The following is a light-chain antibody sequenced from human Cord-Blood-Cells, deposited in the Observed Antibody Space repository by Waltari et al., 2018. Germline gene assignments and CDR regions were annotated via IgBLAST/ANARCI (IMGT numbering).Light chain of an antibody. CDR2: HVS. CDR3: SSYTSSSTLV. J-gene: IGLJ3*02. Sequence: QSALTQPASVSGSPGQSITISCTGTSSDVGGYNYVSWYQQHPGKAPKLMIYHVSNRPSGVSKRFSGSKSGNTASLTISGLQAEDEADYYCSSYTSSSTLVFGGGTKLTVL. V-gene: IGLV2-14*03. CDR1: SSDVGGYNY.